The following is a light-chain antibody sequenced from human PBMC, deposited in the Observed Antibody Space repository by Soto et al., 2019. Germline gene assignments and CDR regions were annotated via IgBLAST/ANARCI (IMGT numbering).Light chain of an antibody. V-gene: IGLV2-23*02. CDR3: CSYAGSSTLYV. Sequence: SVLTQPASVSGSPGQSITISCTGTSSDVGSYNLVSWYQQHPGKAPKLMIYEVSKRPSGVSSRFSGSKSGNTASLTISGLQAEDEADYYCCSYAGSSTLYVFGTGTKVTVL. CDR2: EVS. CDR1: SSDVGSYNL. J-gene: IGLJ1*01.